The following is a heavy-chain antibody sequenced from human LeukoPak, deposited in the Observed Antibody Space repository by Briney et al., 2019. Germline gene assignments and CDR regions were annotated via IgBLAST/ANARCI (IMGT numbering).Heavy chain of an antibody. CDR3: ARGNYYDSRTYYRAFDI. J-gene: IGHJ3*02. CDR2: IYYSGST. V-gene: IGHV4-59*01. D-gene: IGHD3-22*01. Sequence: SETLSLTCTVSGGSMSSYYWSWIRQPPGKGLEWIGYIYYSGSTNYNPSLKSRVTISVDTSKNQFSLKLNSVTAADTAVYYCARGNYYDSRTYYRAFDIWGQGTMVTVSS. CDR1: GGSMSSYY.